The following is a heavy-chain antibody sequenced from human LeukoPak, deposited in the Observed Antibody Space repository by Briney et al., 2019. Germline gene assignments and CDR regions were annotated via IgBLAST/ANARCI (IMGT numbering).Heavy chain of an antibody. CDR2: ISSSSSYI. Sequence: PRGSLRLSCAASGFTFSSYSMNWVRQAPGKGLEWVSSISSSSSYIYYADSVKGRFTISRDNAKNSLYLQMNSLRAEDTAVYYCARAAEQQGWNYYYYYYMDVWGKGATVTVSS. CDR1: GFTFSSYS. J-gene: IGHJ6*03. CDR3: ARAAEQQGWNYYYYYYMDV. D-gene: IGHD6-13*01. V-gene: IGHV3-21*01.